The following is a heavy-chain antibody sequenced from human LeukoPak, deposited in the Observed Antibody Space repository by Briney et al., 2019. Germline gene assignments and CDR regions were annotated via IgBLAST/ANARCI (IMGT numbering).Heavy chain of an antibody. V-gene: IGHV3-23*01. D-gene: IGHD1-26*01. CDR1: GFTFSSYA. Sequence: GGSLRLSCAASGFTFSSYAMSWVRQAPGTGLEWVSVMSGSGDTTYHADSVKGRFTISRDNSKNTLYLQMNSLRVEDTAVYYCAKDPFVEARSLWFDPWGQGTLVTVSS. J-gene: IGHJ5*02. CDR2: MSGSGDTT. CDR3: AKDPFVEARSLWFDP.